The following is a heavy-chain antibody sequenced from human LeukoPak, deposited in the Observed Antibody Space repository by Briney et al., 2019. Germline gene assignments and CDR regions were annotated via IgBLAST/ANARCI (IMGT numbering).Heavy chain of an antibody. J-gene: IGHJ4*02. D-gene: IGHD6-13*01. CDR2: ISVSSTYI. CDR1: GFTFSTYS. V-gene: IGHV3-21*01. Sequence: GGSLRLSCAASGFTFSTYSMNWVRQAPGKGLEWVSSISVSSTYIYYVDSVKGRFTPSRDDAKDSLYLQMTSLRAEDTAMYYCARYPDSSSWYYFDSWGPGTLVTVSS. CDR3: ARYPDSSSWYYFDS.